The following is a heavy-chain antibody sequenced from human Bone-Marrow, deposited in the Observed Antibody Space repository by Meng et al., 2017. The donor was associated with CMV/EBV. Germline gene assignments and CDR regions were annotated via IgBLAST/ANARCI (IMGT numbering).Heavy chain of an antibody. CDR3: ARGDGMDV. Sequence: GGSLRLSCAASGFTFSSYAMSWVRQAPGKGLEWVSAISGSGGSTYYADFVKGRFTISRENAKNSLYLQMNSLRAGDTAVYYCARGDGMDVWGQGTTVTVSS. CDR2: ISGSGGST. J-gene: IGHJ6*02. CDR1: GFTFSSYA. V-gene: IGHV3-23*01.